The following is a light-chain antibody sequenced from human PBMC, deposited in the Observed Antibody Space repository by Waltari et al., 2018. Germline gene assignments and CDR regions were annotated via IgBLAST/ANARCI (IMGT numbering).Light chain of an antibody. V-gene: IGLV4-69*01. J-gene: IGLJ3*02. Sequence: QLVLTQSPSASASLGASVKLTCTLSSGQSSNVIAWLQQQPEKGPRFLMKVNSDGTHSKGDEIPDRFSGSSSGAECYLTISSLQSEDEADYYCQTGGHGTWVFGGGTKLTVL. CDR3: QTGGHGTWV. CDR2: VNSDGTH. CDR1: SGQSSNV.